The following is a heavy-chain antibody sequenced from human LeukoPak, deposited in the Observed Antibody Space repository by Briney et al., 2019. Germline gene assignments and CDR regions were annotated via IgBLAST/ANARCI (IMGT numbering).Heavy chain of an antibody. V-gene: IGHV4-39*01. CDR3: ARHRKGYRGWFGELLSTPHYYFDY. D-gene: IGHD3-10*01. CDR2: IYYSGST. CDR1: GGSISSTSYY. Sequence: PSETLSLTCTVSGGSISSTSYYWGWIRQPPGKGLEWIGNIYYSGSTYYNPSLKSRVTISVDTSKNQFSLKLSSVTAADTAVYYCARHRKGYRGWFGELLSTPHYYFDYWGQGTLVTVSS. J-gene: IGHJ4*02.